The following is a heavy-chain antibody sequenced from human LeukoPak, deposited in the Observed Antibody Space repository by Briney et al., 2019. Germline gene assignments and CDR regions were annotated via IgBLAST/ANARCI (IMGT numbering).Heavy chain of an antibody. D-gene: IGHD3-16*01. CDR3: ATDVLVRGYYYYCMDV. J-gene: IGHJ6*03. CDR1: GFTFSSYW. V-gene: IGHV3-7*04. Sequence: PGGSLRLSCAASGFTFSSYWMSWVRQAPGKGLEWVANIKQDGSEKYYVDSVKGRFTISRDNAKNSLYLQMNRLRAEDTAVYYCATDVLVRGYYYYCMDVWGKGTTVTVSS. CDR2: IKQDGSEK.